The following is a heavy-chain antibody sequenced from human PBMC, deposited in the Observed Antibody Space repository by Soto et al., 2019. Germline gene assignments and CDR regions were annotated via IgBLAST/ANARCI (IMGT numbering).Heavy chain of an antibody. J-gene: IGHJ5*02. Sequence: SLMLSLTRTVSGGCISTNAYSWSWIRQPPAKGQEWIGYIYHSGSTYYNPSLKSRVTISVDRSKNQFSLKLSSVTAADTAVYYCARVPDRWGQGTLVTVSS. CDR3: ARVPDR. CDR1: GGCISTNAYS. D-gene: IGHD2-2*01. CDR2: IYHSGST. V-gene: IGHV4-30-2*01.